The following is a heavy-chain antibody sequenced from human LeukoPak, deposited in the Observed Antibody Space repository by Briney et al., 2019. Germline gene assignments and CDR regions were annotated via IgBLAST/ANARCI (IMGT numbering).Heavy chain of an antibody. D-gene: IGHD1-26*01. J-gene: IGHJ4*02. CDR3: AKDLGC. Sequence: GGSLRLSCAASGFTFSSYGMHWVRQAPGKGLEWVAVISYDGSNKYYADSVKGRFTISRDNSKNTLYLQMNSLSAEDTAVYYCAKDLGCWGQGTLVTVSS. V-gene: IGHV3-30*18. CDR2: ISYDGSNK. CDR1: GFTFSSYG.